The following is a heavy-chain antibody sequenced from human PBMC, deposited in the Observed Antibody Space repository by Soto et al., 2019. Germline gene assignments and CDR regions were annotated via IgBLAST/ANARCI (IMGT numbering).Heavy chain of an antibody. CDR2: IDEYGSTI. J-gene: IGHJ4*02. Sequence: EVQLVESGGGLVQPGGSLRLSCAASGFTFSSYWMHWVRQVPGKGLLWVSRIDEYGSTINYADSVKGRFTISRDNARNTLYLEMNSLRTEDTGVYYCVSQRHWARPFESWGQGTLVNVSS. CDR1: GFTFSSYW. CDR3: VSQRHWARPFES. D-gene: IGHD7-27*01. V-gene: IGHV3-74*01.